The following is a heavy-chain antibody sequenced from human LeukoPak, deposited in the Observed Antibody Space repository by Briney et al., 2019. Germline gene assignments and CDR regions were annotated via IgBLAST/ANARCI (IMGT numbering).Heavy chain of an antibody. D-gene: IGHD2-2*01. CDR3: ASVRNGYCCRTSCYAKGYYDYYMDV. CDR1: GGSFGGYY. CDR2: ITHSAST. V-gene: IGHV4-34*01. J-gene: IGHJ6*03. Sequence: TETLSLTCAVFGGSFGGYYWSWIRQPPEKGLEWVGEITHSASTNYTPSPKSRVTISIVPCKNPFSLKLLSVTAADPAVHDCASVRNGYCCRTSCYAKGYYDYYMDVWGKGTTVTISS.